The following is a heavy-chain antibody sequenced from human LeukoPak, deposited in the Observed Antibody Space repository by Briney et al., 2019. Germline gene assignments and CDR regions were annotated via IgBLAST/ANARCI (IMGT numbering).Heavy chain of an antibody. J-gene: IGHJ3*02. CDR2: IRYDGTNE. CDR3: AKESGDRFEAFDM. CDR1: GFTFFNFG. D-gene: IGHD5-24*01. V-gene: IGHV3-30*02. Sequence: PGGSLRLSCAASGFTFFNFGMHWVRQAPGKGLEWVAFIRYDGTNEHFADSVKGRFTISRDNSKNTLSLQINSLGVEDTAVYYCAKESGDRFEAFDMWGQGTMVTVSS.